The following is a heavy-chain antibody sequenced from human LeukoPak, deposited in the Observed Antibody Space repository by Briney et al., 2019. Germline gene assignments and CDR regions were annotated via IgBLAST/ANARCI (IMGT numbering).Heavy chain of an antibody. D-gene: IGHD2-21*02. Sequence: ASVKVSCKASGSTFTSYYMHWGRQSPGHGLEWMGIINPSGGSTSYAQKFQRRVTMTRDMSTSTVYMELSSLRSEDTAVYYCARAVPGTAGPGYWGQGTLVTVSS. CDR2: INPSGGST. V-gene: IGHV1-46*01. J-gene: IGHJ4*02. CDR3: ARAVPGTAGPGY. CDR1: GSTFTSYY.